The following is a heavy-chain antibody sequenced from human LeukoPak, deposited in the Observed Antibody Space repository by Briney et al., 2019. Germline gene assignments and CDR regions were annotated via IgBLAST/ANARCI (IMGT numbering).Heavy chain of an antibody. D-gene: IGHD4/OR15-4a*01. CDR1: GFTVSSNY. Sequence: GGSLRLSCAASGFTVSSNYMSWVRQAPGKGLEWVSVIYSGGSTYYADSVKGRFTISRDNSKNTLYLQMNSLRAEDTAVYYCAREAPYPLVPNWCFDLWGRGTLVTVSS. J-gene: IGHJ2*01. CDR2: IYSGGST. V-gene: IGHV3-66*02. CDR3: AREAPYPLVPNWCFDL.